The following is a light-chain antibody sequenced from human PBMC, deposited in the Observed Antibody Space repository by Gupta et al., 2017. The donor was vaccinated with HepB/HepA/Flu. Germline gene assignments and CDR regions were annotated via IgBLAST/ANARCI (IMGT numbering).Light chain of an antibody. V-gene: IGLV2-14*03. CDR2: DVS. CDR1: TSDVGGYNY. Sequence: ALTQPPSVSECPGHSLTLSCTGTTSDVGGYNYVSWYQQHPDKAPKLIIYDVSNRPSGVSNRFSGSKSGNTAYLTISGLQAEDEADYYCSSYISSKSMVFGGGTKLTVL. CDR3: SSYISSKSMV. J-gene: IGLJ2*01.